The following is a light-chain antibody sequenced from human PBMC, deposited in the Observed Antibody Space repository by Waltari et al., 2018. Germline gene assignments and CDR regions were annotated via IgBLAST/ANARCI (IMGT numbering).Light chain of an antibody. J-gene: IGLJ1*01. CDR3: NSYTTGKTQV. Sequence: QSALTQPASVSGSPGQSITISCTGTNSDVGAYNYVSRYQQHPGKAPNLVIYGVSYRPSGVCNRFSGSKSGNTASLTIFGLQAEDEADYYCNSYTTGKTQVFGTGTQVTVL. CDR2: GVS. CDR1: NSDVGAYNY. V-gene: IGLV2-14*01.